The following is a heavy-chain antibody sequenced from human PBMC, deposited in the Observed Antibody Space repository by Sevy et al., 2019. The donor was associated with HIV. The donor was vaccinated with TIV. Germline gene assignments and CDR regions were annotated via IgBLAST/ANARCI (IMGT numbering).Heavy chain of an antibody. Sequence: GGSLRLSCAAAGFRFSGYTMNWVRQTPGKGPEWVSGIRGSGSTTNYADTVKGRFTISRDNSKNTVYLHMNSLRAEDTAIYFCANTEYGDYGYYFDFWGQGTLVTVSS. CDR2: IRGSGSTT. D-gene: IGHD4-17*01. J-gene: IGHJ4*02. V-gene: IGHV3-23*01. CDR1: GFRFSGYT. CDR3: ANTEYGDYGYYFDF.